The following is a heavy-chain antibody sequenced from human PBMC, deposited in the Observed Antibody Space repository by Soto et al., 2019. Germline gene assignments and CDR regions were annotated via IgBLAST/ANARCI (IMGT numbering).Heavy chain of an antibody. CDR1: GGTFSSYA. CDR3: ASPKGGYSYGILDY. CDR2: IIPIFGTA. V-gene: IGHV1-69*13. D-gene: IGHD5-18*01. Sequence: GASVKVSCKASGGTFSSYAISWVRQAPGQGLEWMGGIIPIFGTANYAQKFQGRVTITADESTSTAYMELSSLRSADTAVYYCASPKGGYSYGILDYWGQGTLVTVSS. J-gene: IGHJ4*02.